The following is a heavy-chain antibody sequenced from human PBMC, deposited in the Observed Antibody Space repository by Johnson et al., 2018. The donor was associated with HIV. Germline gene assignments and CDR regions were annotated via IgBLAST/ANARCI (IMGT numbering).Heavy chain of an antibody. CDR1: GFIFSSYW. D-gene: IGHD5-18*01. CDR3: PRETNSAMAGDAFDI. J-gene: IGHJ3*02. Sequence: VQLVESGGGVVQPVGSLRLSCAASGFIFSSYWMHWVRQAPGKGLVWVSRINSDGSSPTYADSVKGRFTISRNNAKNTLYLQMNSLRAEDPAVYYCPRETNSAMAGDAFDIWGQGTMVTVSS. CDR2: INSDGSSP. V-gene: IGHV3-74*01.